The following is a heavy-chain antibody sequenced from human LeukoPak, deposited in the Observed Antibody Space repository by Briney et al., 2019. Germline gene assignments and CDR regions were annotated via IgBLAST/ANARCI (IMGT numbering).Heavy chain of an antibody. Sequence: PGGSLRLSCAASGITFSSYSMNWVRQAPGKGLEWVSFISTSSSYTYYADSVKGRFTISRDNAKNSLYLQMNSLTVEDTAVYYCARGWGNIRTTGSSFDNWGQGTLVTVSS. J-gene: IGHJ4*02. V-gene: IGHV3-21*01. D-gene: IGHD7-27*01. CDR1: GITFSSYS. CDR3: ARGWGNIRTTGSSFDN. CDR2: ISTSSSYT.